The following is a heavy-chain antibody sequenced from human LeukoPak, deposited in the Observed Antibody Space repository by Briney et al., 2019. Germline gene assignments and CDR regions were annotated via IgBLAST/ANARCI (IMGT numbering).Heavy chain of an antibody. CDR2: INHSGST. Sequence: PSETLSLTCTVSGGSISSSSYYWSWIRQPPGKGLEWIGEINHSGSTNYNPSLKSRVTISVDTSKNQFSLKLSSVTAADTAVYYCARVEQTYDYVWGSYRRYYMDVWGKGTTVTVSS. D-gene: IGHD3-16*02. CDR1: GGSISSSSYY. V-gene: IGHV4-39*07. J-gene: IGHJ6*03. CDR3: ARVEQTYDYVWGSYRRYYMDV.